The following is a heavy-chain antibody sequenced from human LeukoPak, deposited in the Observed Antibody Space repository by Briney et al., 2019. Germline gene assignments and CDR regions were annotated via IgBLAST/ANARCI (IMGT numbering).Heavy chain of an antibody. CDR2: IYIGVST. CDR1: GFTVRNNY. J-gene: IGHJ4*02. V-gene: IGHV3-53*05. Sequence: GGSLRLSCAAAGFTVRNNYMSWVRQAPGKGLEWVSLIYIGVSTYYADSVKGRFTISRDNSKNTLYLQMNSLRAEDPAVYYCAKAIVATITSTAMLNWGQGTLVTVSS. CDR3: AKAIVATITSTAMLN. D-gene: IGHD5-12*01.